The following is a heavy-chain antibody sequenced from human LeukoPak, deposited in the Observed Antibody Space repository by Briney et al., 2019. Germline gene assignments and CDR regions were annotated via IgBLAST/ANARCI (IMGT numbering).Heavy chain of an antibody. V-gene: IGHV3-30*02. Sequence: GGSLRLSCAASGFTFDNYGLHWVRQAPGKGLEWVAFIRSDGGIKYYADSVKGRFTISRDNSKNTLYLQVNSLRAEDTAVYYCARDSDLDCSGGSCTHRSVFDYWGQGTLVTVSS. D-gene: IGHD2-15*01. CDR2: IRSDGGIK. J-gene: IGHJ4*02. CDR3: ARDSDLDCSGGSCTHRSVFDY. CDR1: GFTFDNYG.